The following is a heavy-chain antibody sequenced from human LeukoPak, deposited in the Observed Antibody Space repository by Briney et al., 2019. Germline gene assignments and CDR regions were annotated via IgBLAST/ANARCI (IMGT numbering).Heavy chain of an antibody. V-gene: IGHV1-8*03. CDR1: GYTFTSYD. CDR3: ARWASFDAFDI. J-gene: IGHJ3*02. CDR2: MNPNSGNT. Sequence: ASVKVSCKASGYTFTSYDINWVRQATGQGLEWMGWMNPNSGNTGYTQKFQGRVTITRNTSISTAYMELSGLRSEDTAVYYCARWASFDAFDIWGQGTMVTVSS.